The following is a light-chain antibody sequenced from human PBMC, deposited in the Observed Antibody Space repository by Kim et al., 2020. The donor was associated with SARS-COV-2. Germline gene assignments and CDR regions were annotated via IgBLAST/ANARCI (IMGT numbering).Light chain of an antibody. CDR2: DTF. Sequence: LSPGERATLSCRASQSVGSSFAWYQQKPGQAPRLLIYDTFSRATRIPARFSASGSGTDFTLTISSLEPEDFAVYYCQQRGNWPLTFGQGTRVEIK. V-gene: IGKV3-11*01. J-gene: IGKJ1*01. CDR1: QSVGSS. CDR3: QQRGNWPLT.